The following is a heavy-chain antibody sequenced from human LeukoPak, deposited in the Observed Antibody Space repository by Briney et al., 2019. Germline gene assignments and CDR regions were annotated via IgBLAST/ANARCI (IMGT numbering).Heavy chain of an antibody. CDR1: GGSFSGYY. Sequence: PSETLSLTCAVYGGSFSGYYWSWIRQPPGKGLEWIGEINHSGSTNYNPSLKSRVTISVDTSKNQFSLKLSSVTAADTAVYYCAREAIGTYYYDSSGHDDAFDIWGQGTMVTVSS. V-gene: IGHV4-34*01. J-gene: IGHJ3*02. CDR2: INHSGST. D-gene: IGHD3-22*01. CDR3: AREAIGTYYYDSSGHDDAFDI.